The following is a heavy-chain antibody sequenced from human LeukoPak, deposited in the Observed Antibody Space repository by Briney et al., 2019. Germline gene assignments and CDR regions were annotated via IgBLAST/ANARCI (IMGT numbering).Heavy chain of an antibody. Sequence: ASVKVSCKASGYTFTGYVMNWVRQAPGQGLEWMGWINPNSGGTNYAQKFQGRVTMTSDTSISTAYMELSRLRSDDTAVYYCASSIVYCSSTSCYFNWGQGTLVTVSS. J-gene: IGHJ4*02. CDR2: INPNSGGT. V-gene: IGHV1-2*02. CDR1: GYTFTGYV. CDR3: ASSIVYCSSTSCYFN. D-gene: IGHD2-2*01.